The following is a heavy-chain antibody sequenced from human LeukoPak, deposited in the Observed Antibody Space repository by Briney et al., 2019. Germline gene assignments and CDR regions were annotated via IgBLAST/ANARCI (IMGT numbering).Heavy chain of an antibody. V-gene: IGHV3-30*19. CDR1: GFTFRNYG. Sequence: PGGSLRLSCAASGFTFRNYGMHWVRQAPGKGLEWVAVISYDGSHKYYADSVRGRFTISRDNSKNTLYLQMNSLRAEDTAVYYCARENYGDYYFDYWGQGTLVTVSS. D-gene: IGHD4-17*01. J-gene: IGHJ4*02. CDR3: ARENYGDYYFDY. CDR2: ISYDGSHK.